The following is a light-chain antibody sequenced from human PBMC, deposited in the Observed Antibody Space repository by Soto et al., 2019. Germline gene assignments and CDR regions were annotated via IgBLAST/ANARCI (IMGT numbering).Light chain of an antibody. J-gene: IGKJ1*01. V-gene: IGKV1-5*01. Sequence: DIQMTQSPATLSASVRDRVTITCRASQSISSYLDWYQQKPGKAPKLLINVASSMDSGVPETFSGSGSDTEFTLTISSLQPGDSATYYCQQYNSYSPTFGQGTKVDIK. CDR1: QSISSY. CDR2: VAS. CDR3: QQYNSYSPT.